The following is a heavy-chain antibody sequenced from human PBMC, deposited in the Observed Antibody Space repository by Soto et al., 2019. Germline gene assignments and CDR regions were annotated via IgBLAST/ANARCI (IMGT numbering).Heavy chain of an antibody. CDR3: HSSNPTYGMDF. J-gene: IGHJ6*02. Sequence: RWIRQTAGKGLEWIGRIYTSGSTNYNPSLKSRVTMSVDTSKNQFSLKLSSVTAADTAVYYCHSSNPTYGMDFRVHRSTVTGSS. CDR2: IYTSGST. V-gene: IGHV4-4*07. D-gene: IGHD6-13*01.